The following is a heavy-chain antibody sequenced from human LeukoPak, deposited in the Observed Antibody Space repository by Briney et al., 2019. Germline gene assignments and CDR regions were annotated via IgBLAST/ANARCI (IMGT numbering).Heavy chain of an antibody. CDR3: ASYDSSGYYSFDD. V-gene: IGHV4-4*07. CDR1: GGSISSYY. Sequence: SETLSLTCTASGGSISSYYWSWIRQPAGKGLEWIGRIYTSGSTNYNSSLKSRTTMSVDTSKIQCSLKLSTVTAADTAVYYCASYDSSGYYSFDDWGQGTLVTVSS. D-gene: IGHD3-22*01. J-gene: IGHJ4*02. CDR2: IYTSGST.